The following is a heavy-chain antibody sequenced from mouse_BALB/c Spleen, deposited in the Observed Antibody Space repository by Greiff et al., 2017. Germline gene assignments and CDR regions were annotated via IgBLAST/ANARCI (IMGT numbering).Heavy chain of an antibody. CDR2: ISDGGSYT. D-gene: IGHD2-1*01. CDR1: GFTFSDYY. V-gene: IGHV5-4*02. CDR3: ARGGNYDTWFAY. Sequence: EVMLVESGGGLVKPGGSLKLSCAASGFTFSDYYMYWVRQTPEKRLEWVATISDGGSYTYYPDSVKGRFTISRDNAKNNLYLQMSSLKSEDTAMYYCARGGNYDTWFAYWGQGTLVTVSA. J-gene: IGHJ3*01.